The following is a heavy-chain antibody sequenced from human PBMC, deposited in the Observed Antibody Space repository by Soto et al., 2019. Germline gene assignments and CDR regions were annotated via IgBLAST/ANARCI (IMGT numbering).Heavy chain of an antibody. J-gene: IGHJ4*02. CDR2: ITEDGNT. CDR3: EKGGWGSRFDY. CDR1: GFTFSNFP. D-gene: IGHD3-16*01. V-gene: IGHV3-23*01. Sequence: EVHLLESGGGLVQPGESLRLSCAASGFTFSNFPMTWVRQAPGKGLEWVSSITEDGNTYYADSVKGRFTISRDNSKNTLYLQMNSLRVEDTAVFYCEKGGWGSRFDYWGQGTLVTVSS.